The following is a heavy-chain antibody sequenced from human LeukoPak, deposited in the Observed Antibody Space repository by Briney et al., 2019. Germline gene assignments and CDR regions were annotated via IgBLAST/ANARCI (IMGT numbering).Heavy chain of an antibody. CDR3: ARQNKRQGDSIN. D-gene: IGHD3-22*01. CDR2: IYYSGST. J-gene: IGHJ1*01. V-gene: IGHV4-39*01. Sequence: SETLSLTCSVSGGSISSGMYYWGWIRQPPRKGLEWIGSIYYSGSTYYNPSLKSRVTISVDTSKNQFSLKLSSVTAADTAVYYCARQNKRQGDSINWGQGTLVTVSS. CDR1: GGSISSGMYY.